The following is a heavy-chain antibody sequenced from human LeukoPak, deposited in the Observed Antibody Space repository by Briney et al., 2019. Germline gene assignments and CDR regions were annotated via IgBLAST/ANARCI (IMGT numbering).Heavy chain of an antibody. CDR1: GGSISSYF. Sequence: SETLSLTCTVSGGSISSYFWSWIRQPAGKGLEWIGRIHTSGSTNYNSSLKTRVAMSLDTSKNQSSLNLTSVTAADTAVYYRARETRESRYFDLWGRGTPVTVSS. J-gene: IGHJ2*01. CDR3: ARETRESRYFDL. CDR2: IHTSGST. V-gene: IGHV4-4*07. D-gene: IGHD4-23*01.